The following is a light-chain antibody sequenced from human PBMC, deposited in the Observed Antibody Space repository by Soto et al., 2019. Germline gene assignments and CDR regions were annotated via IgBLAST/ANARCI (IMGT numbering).Light chain of an antibody. CDR3: QQYAKWPIT. CDR1: QGLSRD. Sequence: EIVMTQSPATLSVSPGEGATLSCRASQGLSRDLAWHQQKPGQAPRLLIYDASTRATGIPARFSGSGSGTEFTLTISSLQSEDFAVYYCQQYAKWPITLGQGTRLEIK. J-gene: IGKJ5*01. CDR2: DAS. V-gene: IGKV3-15*01.